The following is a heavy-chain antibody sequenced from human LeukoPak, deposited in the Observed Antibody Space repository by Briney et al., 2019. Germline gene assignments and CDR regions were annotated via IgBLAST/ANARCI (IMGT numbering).Heavy chain of an antibody. CDR1: GYTFIDYY. Sequence: GASVKVSCKASGYTFIDYYIHWVRQAPGQGLEWMGWINPNSGGTNYGQKFQGRVTMTRDTSISTAYMELSRLTSDETAVYYCARIRYYYGSGSYSLGYWGQGTLVTVSS. CDR3: ARIRYYYGSGSYSLGY. V-gene: IGHV1-2*02. J-gene: IGHJ4*02. D-gene: IGHD3-10*01. CDR2: INPNSGGT.